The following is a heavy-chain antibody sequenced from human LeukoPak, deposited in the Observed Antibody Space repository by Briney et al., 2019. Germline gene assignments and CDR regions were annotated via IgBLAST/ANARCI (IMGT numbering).Heavy chain of an antibody. CDR1: GGSISSSSYY. D-gene: IGHD2-2*01. J-gene: IGHJ4*02. V-gene: IGHV4-39*07. CDR3: ARAGRIYYAASGFDY. CDR2: IYYSGST. Sequence: SETLSLTCTVSGGSISSSSYYWGWIRQPPGKGLEWIGSIYYSGSTYYNPSLKSRVTISVDTSKNQFSLKLSSVTAADTAVYYCARAGRIYYAASGFDYWGQGTLVTVSS.